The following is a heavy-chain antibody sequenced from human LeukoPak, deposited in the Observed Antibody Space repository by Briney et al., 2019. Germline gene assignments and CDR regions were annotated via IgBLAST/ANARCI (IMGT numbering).Heavy chain of an antibody. V-gene: IGHV3-53*01. J-gene: IGHJ5*02. CDR1: GFTVSSNY. Sequence: QPGGSLRLSCAASGFTVSSNYMSWVRQAPGKGLEWVSVICSGGSTYYADSVKGRFTISGDNSKNTLYLQMNSLRAEDTAVYYCARGGDGYNYWFDPWGQRTLVTVSS. CDR2: ICSGGST. D-gene: IGHD5-24*01. CDR3: ARGGDGYNYWFDP.